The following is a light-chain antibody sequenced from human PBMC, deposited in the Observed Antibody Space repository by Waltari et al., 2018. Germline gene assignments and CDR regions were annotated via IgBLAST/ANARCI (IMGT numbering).Light chain of an antibody. CDR1: QSISSY. CDR3: QQSYSTPWT. Sequence: DSQMTQSPSSLSASVGDRVTITCRASQSISSYLNWYQQKPGKAPKLLIYAAASLQSGVPSRFSGSGSGTEFTLTISRLQPEDFATYYCQQSYSTPWTFGQGTKVELK. J-gene: IGKJ1*01. V-gene: IGKV1-39*01. CDR2: AAA.